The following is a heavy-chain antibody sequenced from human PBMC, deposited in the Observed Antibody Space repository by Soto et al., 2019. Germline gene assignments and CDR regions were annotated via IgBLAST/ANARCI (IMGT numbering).Heavy chain of an antibody. J-gene: IGHJ4*02. D-gene: IGHD1-1*01. V-gene: IGHV3-11*01. CDR1: GVIFRDWF. CDR2: ISKDSCRAT. CDR3: AKGNWTTPDY. Sequence: LVESGGALVKPGGSLRHSCAASGVIFRDWFTSWIRQAPAKGLVWISSISKDSCRATRYADSLKGRFTISRDTANTSLVLQMTNLPVEDTAVYYCAKGNWTTPDYWGQGTLVTVS.